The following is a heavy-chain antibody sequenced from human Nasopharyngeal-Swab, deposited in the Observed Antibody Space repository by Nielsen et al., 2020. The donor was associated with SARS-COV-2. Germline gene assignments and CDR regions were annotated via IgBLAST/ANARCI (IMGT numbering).Heavy chain of an antibody. CDR1: GGSISSGEYY. V-gene: IGHV4-61*02. J-gene: IGHJ5*02. D-gene: IGHD4-17*01. CDR3: AREELGGDYNWFDP. CDR2: IYTGGST. Sequence: SETLSLTCSVSGGSISSGEYYWSWIRQPAGKGLEWIGRIYTGGSTNYNPSLKRRVTISVDTSKNQFSLKLSSVTATDTALYYCAREELGGDYNWFDPWGQGTLVTVSS.